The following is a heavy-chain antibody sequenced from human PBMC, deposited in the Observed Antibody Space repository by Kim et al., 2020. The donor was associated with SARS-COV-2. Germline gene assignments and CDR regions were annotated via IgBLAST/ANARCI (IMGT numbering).Heavy chain of an antibody. CDR3: ASEPIQVWLPDS. Sequence: GGSLRLSCEASGFIFSKYGMLWVRQAPGKGLEWVATIWFGGRDSYYSGSVKGRFTISRDNSKNMLYLQMHSLKADDTGIYYCASEPIQVWLPDSWGQGT. J-gene: IGHJ1*01. CDR1: GFIFSKYG. D-gene: IGHD5-18*01. CDR2: IWFGGRDS. V-gene: IGHV3-33*08.